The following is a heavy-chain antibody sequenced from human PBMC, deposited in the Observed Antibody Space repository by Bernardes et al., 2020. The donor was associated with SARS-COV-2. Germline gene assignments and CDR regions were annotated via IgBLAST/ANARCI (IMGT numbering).Heavy chain of an antibody. CDR1: GFTFSSYA. D-gene: IGHD2-2*01. V-gene: IGHV3-23*01. J-gene: IGHJ6*02. CDR2: VSASGGRT. Sequence: GQSLTLSCAASGFTFSSYALSWVRQAPGKGLEWVAVVSASGGRTYYADSVKGRFTISTDNSKNTLYLQMNSLRAEDTALYYCAKPRYCSSTSCLYAMDFWGQGTTVTVS. CDR3: AKPRYCSSTSCLYAMDF.